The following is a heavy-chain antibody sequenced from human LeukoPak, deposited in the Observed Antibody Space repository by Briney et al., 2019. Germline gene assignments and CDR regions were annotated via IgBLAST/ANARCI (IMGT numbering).Heavy chain of an antibody. V-gene: IGHV1-3*01. CDR2: INAGNGNT. Sequence: GGSLRLSCAASGFTFTSYAMHWVRQAPGQRLEWMGWINAGNGNTKYSQKFQGRVTITRDTSASTAYMELSSLRSEDTAVYYCASCLIVGATTRECIRPNPNY. CDR3: ASCLIVGATTRECIRPNPNY. J-gene: IGHJ4*01. CDR1: GFTFTSYA. D-gene: IGHD1-26*01.